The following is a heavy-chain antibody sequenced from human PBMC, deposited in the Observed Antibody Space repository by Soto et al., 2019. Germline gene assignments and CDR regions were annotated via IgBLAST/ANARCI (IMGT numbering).Heavy chain of an antibody. CDR2: ISAYNGNT. V-gene: IGHV1-18*01. Sequence: QVQLMQSGAEVKKPGASVKVSCKASGYTFTNFGISCVRQAPGQGLEWMGWISAYNGNTNYAQNCQGRVTMSADTSTSTAYMELRSLRSDATAVYYCERGGTPIDYWGQGTLVSVSS. J-gene: IGHJ4*02. D-gene: IGHD3-16*01. CDR3: ERGGTPIDY. CDR1: GYTFTNFG.